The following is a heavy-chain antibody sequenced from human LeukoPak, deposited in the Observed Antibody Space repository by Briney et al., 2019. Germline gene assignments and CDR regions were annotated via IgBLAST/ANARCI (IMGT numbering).Heavy chain of an antibody. Sequence: PSETLSLTCAVSGYSISSGYYWGWIRQPPGKGLEWIVSIYHSGSTYYNPSLKSRVTISVDTSKNQFSLKLSSVTAADTAVYYCARDIGNGGSFSFDYWGQGTLVTVSS. V-gene: IGHV4-38-2*02. D-gene: IGHD1-26*01. CDR2: IYHSGST. J-gene: IGHJ4*02. CDR1: GYSISSGYY. CDR3: ARDIGNGGSFSFDY.